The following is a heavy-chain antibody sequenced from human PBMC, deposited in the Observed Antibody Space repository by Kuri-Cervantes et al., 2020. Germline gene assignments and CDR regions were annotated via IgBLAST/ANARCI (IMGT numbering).Heavy chain of an antibody. Sequence: GGSLRLSCAASGFTFSSYWMSWVRQAPGKGLEWVANIKQDGSEKYYVDSVKGRFTISRDNAKNSLYLQMNSLRAEDTAVYYCARGGLYDHPVYYYGMDVWGQGTTVTVSS. D-gene: IGHD3-3*01. V-gene: IGHV3-7*01. J-gene: IGHJ6*02. CDR3: ARGGLYDHPVYYYGMDV. CDR1: GFTFSSYW. CDR2: IKQDGSEK.